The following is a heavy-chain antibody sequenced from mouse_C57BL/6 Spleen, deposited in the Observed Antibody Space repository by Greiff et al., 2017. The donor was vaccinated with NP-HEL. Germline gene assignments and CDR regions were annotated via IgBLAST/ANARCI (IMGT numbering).Heavy chain of an antibody. Sequence: VQLKQSGAELVKPGASVKLSCTASGFNFTDYYMHWVKQRPEQGLEWIGRIDPEDGETKYAAKFQGKATITADTSSNTAYLQLSSLTSEDTAVYYCARYYYGSSYAMDYWGQGTSVTVSS. CDR2: IDPEDGET. V-gene: IGHV14-2*01. CDR1: GFNFTDYY. CDR3: ARYYYGSSYAMDY. D-gene: IGHD1-1*01. J-gene: IGHJ4*01.